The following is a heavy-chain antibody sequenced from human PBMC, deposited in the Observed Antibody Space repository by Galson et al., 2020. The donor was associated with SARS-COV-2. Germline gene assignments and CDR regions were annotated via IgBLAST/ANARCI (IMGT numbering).Heavy chain of an antibody. J-gene: IGHJ4*02. CDR2: INHSGST. CDR3: ARVKGGSYFGGLDY. Sequence: SETLSLTCAVYGGSFSGYYWSWIRQPPGKGLEWIGEINHSGSTNYNPSLKSRVTISVDTSKNQFSLKLSSVTAADTAVYYCARVKGGSYFGGLDYWGQGTLVTVSS. D-gene: IGHD1-26*01. V-gene: IGHV4-34*01. CDR1: GGSFSGYY.